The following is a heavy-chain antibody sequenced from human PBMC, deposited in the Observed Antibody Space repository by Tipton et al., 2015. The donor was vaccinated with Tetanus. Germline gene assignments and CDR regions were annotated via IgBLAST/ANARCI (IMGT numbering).Heavy chain of an antibody. Sequence: GSLRLSCAASGFTFSTYSMNWVRQAPGKGLEWVSSISLSSSYIHYADSVRGRFTISRDNAKNSLYLQMNSLRAEDTAVYYCARQDKRFVGYYDALDVWGQGTTVTVSS. J-gene: IGHJ6*02. D-gene: IGHD3-3*01. V-gene: IGHV3-21*01. CDR1: GFTFSTYS. CDR3: ARQDKRFVGYYDALDV. CDR2: ISLSSSYI.